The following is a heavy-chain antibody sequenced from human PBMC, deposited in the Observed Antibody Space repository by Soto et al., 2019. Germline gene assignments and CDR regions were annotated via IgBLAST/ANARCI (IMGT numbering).Heavy chain of an antibody. CDR1: GGTFSSYA. J-gene: IGHJ6*02. V-gene: IGHV1-69*13. CDR3: ARDLGYSSSHLYYYYGMDV. CDR2: IIPIFGTA. D-gene: IGHD6-6*01. Sequence: GASVKVSCKASGGTFSSYAISWVRQAPGQGLEWMGGIIPIFGTANYAQKFQGRVTITADESTSTAYMELSSLRSEDTAVYYCARDLGYSSSHLYYYYGMDVWGQGTTVTVSS.